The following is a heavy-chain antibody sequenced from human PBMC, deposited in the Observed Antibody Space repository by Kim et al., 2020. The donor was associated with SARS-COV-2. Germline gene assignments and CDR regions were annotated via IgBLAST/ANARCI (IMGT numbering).Heavy chain of an antibody. J-gene: IGHJ2*01. CDR1: GFTFSSYA. CDR3: ARDTYYYGSGSYYRGYFDL. Sequence: GGSLRLSCAASGFTFSSYAMHWVRQAPGKGLEWVAVISYDGSNKYYADSVKGRFTISRDNSKNTLYLQMNSLRAEDTAVYYCARDTYYYGSGSYYRGYFDLWGRGTLVTVSS. D-gene: IGHD3-10*01. V-gene: IGHV3-30*04. CDR2: ISYDGSNK.